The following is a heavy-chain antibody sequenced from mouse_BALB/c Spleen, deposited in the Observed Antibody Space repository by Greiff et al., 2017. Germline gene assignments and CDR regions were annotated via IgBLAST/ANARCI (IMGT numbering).Heavy chain of an antibody. J-gene: IGHJ3*01. Sequence: VQRVESGPGLVAPSQSLSITCTVSGFSLSRYSVHWVRQPPGKGLEWLGMIWGGGSTDYNSALKSRLSISKDNSKSQVFLEMNSLQTDDTAMYYCARNGDYYGSPFAYWGQGTLVTVSA. CDR1: GFSLSRYS. V-gene: IGHV2-6-4*01. CDR2: IWGGGST. D-gene: IGHD1-1*01. CDR3: ARNGDYYGSPFAY.